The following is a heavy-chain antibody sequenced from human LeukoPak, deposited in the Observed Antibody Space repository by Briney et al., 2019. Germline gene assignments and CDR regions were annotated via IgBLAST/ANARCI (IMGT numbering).Heavy chain of an antibody. CDR3: ASPSKLVISRGGFDM. Sequence: SETLSLTCTVSGGSSSETTYYWAGIRQPPGKGLEWMGSIYFRETKYNPSLKSRITISGDTSKKQFSLKLSSVTAADTAVYYCASPSKLVISRGGFDMWGQGTMVTVSA. J-gene: IGHJ3*02. V-gene: IGHV4-39*01. CDR2: IYFRET. CDR1: GGSSSETTYY. D-gene: IGHD3-22*01.